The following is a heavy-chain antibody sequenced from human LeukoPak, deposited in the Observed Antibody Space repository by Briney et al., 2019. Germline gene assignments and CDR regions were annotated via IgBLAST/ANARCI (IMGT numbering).Heavy chain of an antibody. J-gene: IGHJ4*02. CDR3: ANMTPYCSSTSCSRDY. CDR1: AFTFSSYG. Sequence: PAQSLRLSCSASAFTFSSYGMHWVRQAPGEGLEWVAFIRYDGSNKYYADSVKGGFTISRDNSKNTLYLQMNSRRAEDTAVYYCANMTPYCSSTSCSRDYWGQGTLVTVSS. V-gene: IGHV3-30*02. CDR2: IRYDGSNK. D-gene: IGHD2-2*01.